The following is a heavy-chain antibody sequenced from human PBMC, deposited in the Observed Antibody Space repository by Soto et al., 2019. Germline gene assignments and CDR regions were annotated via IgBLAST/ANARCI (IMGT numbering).Heavy chain of an antibody. V-gene: IGHV5-10-1*01. D-gene: IGHD6-19*01. CDR2: IDPSDSYT. J-gene: IGHJ3*02. Sequence: GESLKISCKGSGYSFTSYWISWVRQMPGKGLEWMGRIDPSDSYTNYSPSFQGHVTISADKSISTAYLQWSSLKASDTAMYYCARHGIRAMAGQGNAFDIWGQGTMVTVSS. CDR3: ARHGIRAMAGQGNAFDI. CDR1: GYSFTSYW.